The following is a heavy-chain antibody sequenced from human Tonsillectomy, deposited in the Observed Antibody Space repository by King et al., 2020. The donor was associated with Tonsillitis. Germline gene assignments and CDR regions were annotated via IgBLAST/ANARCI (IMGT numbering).Heavy chain of an antibody. CDR3: ARGPFYGSGSYYR. CDR2: IYYNGST. J-gene: IGHJ4*02. CDR1: GGSISSGGYY. Sequence: QLQESGPGLVKPSQTLSLTCTVSGGSISSGGYYWSWIRQHPGKGLEWIGYIYYNGSTYYNPSPKSRVTISVDTSKNQFSLKLSSVTAADTAVYYCARGPFYGSGSYYRWGQGTLVTVSS. V-gene: IGHV4-31*03. D-gene: IGHD3-10*01.